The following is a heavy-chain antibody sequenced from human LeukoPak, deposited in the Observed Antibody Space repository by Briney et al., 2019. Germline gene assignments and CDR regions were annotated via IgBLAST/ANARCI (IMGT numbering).Heavy chain of an antibody. CDR2: VNPNSANT. V-gene: IGHV1-8*01. CDR1: GYTFTSYD. D-gene: IGHD3-16*01. J-gene: IGHJ4*02. CDR3: ARDGGLGYFDY. Sequence: ASVKVSCKASGYTFTSYDINWVRQATGQGLEWMGWVNPNSANTAYAQKFQGRVTMTRNTSISTAYMELRSLRSDDTAVYYCARDGGLGYFDYWGQGTLVTVSS.